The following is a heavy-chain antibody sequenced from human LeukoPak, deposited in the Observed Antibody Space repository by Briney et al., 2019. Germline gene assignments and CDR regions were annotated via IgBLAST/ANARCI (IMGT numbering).Heavy chain of an antibody. D-gene: IGHD3-22*01. Sequence: SVKVSCKASGYTFTSYGVSWVRQAPGQGLEWMGWISAYNGNTNYAQKLQGRVTMTTDTSTSTAYMELRSLRSDDTAVYYCARSRDYYDSSGITNDYWGQGTLVTVSS. J-gene: IGHJ4*02. CDR2: ISAYNGNT. CDR3: ARSRDYYDSSGITNDY. V-gene: IGHV1-18*01. CDR1: GYTFTSYG.